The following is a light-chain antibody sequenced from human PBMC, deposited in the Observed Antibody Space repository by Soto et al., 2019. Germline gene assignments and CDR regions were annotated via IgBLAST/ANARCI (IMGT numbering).Light chain of an antibody. CDR3: QQRHMWPIT. CDR1: QSFRGL. Sequence: EVVLTHSPVTLSSSPGERATLSCRASQSFRGLLAWYQQKPGQAPRLLIYDAYNRATGIPPRFSGSGSGTDFTLTISSLEPEDSAVYYCQQRHMWPITFGQGTRLEI. CDR2: DAY. V-gene: IGKV3-11*01. J-gene: IGKJ5*01.